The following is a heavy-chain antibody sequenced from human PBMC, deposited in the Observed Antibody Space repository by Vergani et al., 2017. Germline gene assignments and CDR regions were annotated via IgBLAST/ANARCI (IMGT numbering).Heavy chain of an antibody. D-gene: IGHD5-24*01. CDR1: GFPFSDYY. CDR2: ISSSGRTI. J-gene: IGHJ6*03. V-gene: IGHV3-11*01. CDR3: ARATSIRWVYYMDV. Sequence: QVQLVESGGGLVQPGGSLRLSCAASGFPFSDYYMSWIRQAPGKGLAWVSYISSSGRTIYYADSVKGRFTIPRDNAKNSLYLQMNSLRAEDTAVYYCARATSIRWVYYMDVWGKGTTVTVSS.